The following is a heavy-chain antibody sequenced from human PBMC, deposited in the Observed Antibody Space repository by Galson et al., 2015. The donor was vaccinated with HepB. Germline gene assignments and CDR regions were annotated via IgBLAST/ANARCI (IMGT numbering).Heavy chain of an antibody. Sequence: SVKVSCKASGGTFSSYAISWVRQAPGQGLEWMGGIIPIFGTANYAQKFQGRVTITADESTSTAYMELSSLRSEDTAVYYCARAGDFWSGYPPTRYYGMDVWGQGTTVTVSS. V-gene: IGHV1-69*13. J-gene: IGHJ6*02. D-gene: IGHD3-3*01. CDR1: GGTFSSYA. CDR3: ARAGDFWSGYPPTRYYGMDV. CDR2: IIPIFGTA.